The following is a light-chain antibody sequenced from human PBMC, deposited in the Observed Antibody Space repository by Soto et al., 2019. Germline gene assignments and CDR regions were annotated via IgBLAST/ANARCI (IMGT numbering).Light chain of an antibody. V-gene: IGKV3D-15*01. CDR1: ETVRSN. CDR2: AAS. J-gene: IGKJ1*01. Sequence: RVMTQSPDTLSVSPGERATLSCRASETVRSNLAWYQQKPGQAPRLLIYAASTRATGIPARFSGSGSGTEFTLTISSLQSEDSAVYYCQQYNKWPRTFGQGTKVDIK. CDR3: QQYNKWPRT.